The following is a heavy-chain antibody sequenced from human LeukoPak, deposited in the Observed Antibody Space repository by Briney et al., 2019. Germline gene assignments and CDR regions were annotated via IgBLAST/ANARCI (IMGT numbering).Heavy chain of an antibody. V-gene: IGHV4-59*01. Sequence: PSETLSLTCTVSGGSISSYYWSWIRQPPGKGLEWIGYIYYSGSTNYNPSLKSRVTISVDTSKNQFSLKLSSVTAADTAVYYCARDRSDYGDHPYYYMDVWGKGTMVTISS. J-gene: IGHJ6*03. CDR1: GGSISSYY. D-gene: IGHD4-17*01. CDR3: ARDRSDYGDHPYYYMDV. CDR2: IYYSGST.